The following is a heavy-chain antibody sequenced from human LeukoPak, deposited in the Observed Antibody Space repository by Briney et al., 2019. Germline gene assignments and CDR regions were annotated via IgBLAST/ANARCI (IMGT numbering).Heavy chain of an antibody. CDR2: IYHSGST. D-gene: IGHD6-13*01. J-gene: IGHJ5*02. CDR3: ARVGASSSSTNWFDP. Sequence: PSGTLSLTCAVSGGSINSNNWWSWVRQPPGKGLEWIGEIYHSGSTNYNPSLKSRVTISVDRSKNQFSLKLSSVTAADTAVYYCARVGASSSSTNWFDPWGQGTLVTVSS. CDR1: GGSINSNNW. V-gene: IGHV4-4*02.